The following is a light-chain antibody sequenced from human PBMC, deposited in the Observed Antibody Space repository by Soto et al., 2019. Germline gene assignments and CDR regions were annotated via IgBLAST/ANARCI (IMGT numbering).Light chain of an antibody. CDR2: DAS. J-gene: IGKJ4*01. Sequence: EIVLTQSPATLSLSPGKRATLSCRASQSVSSYLTWYQQKPGQAPRLLIYDASNRATGIPARFSGNGSGTDFTLTLTSLEPEDFAVYYCQQRSNWPLTFGGGTKVEIK. CDR3: QQRSNWPLT. CDR1: QSVSSY. V-gene: IGKV3-11*01.